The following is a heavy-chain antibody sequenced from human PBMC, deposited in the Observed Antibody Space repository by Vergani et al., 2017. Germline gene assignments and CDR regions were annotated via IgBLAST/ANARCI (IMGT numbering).Heavy chain of an antibody. J-gene: IGHJ5*02. CDR3: ARHQRGYSQDGSDEPNWFDP. V-gene: IGHV4-30-4*08. Sequence: QVQLQESGPGLVKPSQTLSLTCTVSGGSLSSGDYYWSWIRHPPGKGLEWIGYSYTSGSTNYNPSLKSRVTISVDTSKNQFSLKLSSVTAADTAVYYCARHQRGYSQDGSDEPNWFDPWGQGTLVTVSS. CDR2: SYTSGST. CDR1: GGSLSSGDYY. D-gene: IGHD5-18*01.